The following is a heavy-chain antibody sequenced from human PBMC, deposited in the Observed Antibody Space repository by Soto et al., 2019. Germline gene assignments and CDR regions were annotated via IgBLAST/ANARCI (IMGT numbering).Heavy chain of an antibody. CDR1: GGTFSSYA. Sequence: QVQLVQSGAEVTKPGSSVKVSCKASGGTFSSYAISWVRQAPGQGLEWMGGIIPISGTANYAQKFQGRVTITADESTSTAYMEPSSLRSEDTAVYYCARSQGSSTSLEIYFYYYYGMDVWGQGTTVTVSS. CDR3: ARSQGSSTSLEIYFYYYYGMDV. CDR2: IIPISGTA. D-gene: IGHD2-2*01. V-gene: IGHV1-69*01. J-gene: IGHJ6*02.